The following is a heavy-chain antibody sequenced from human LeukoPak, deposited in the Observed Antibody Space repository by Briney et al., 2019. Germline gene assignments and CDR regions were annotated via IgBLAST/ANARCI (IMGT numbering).Heavy chain of an antibody. D-gene: IGHD6-13*01. J-gene: IGHJ5*02. CDR2: INHSGST. CDR3: ARRAGRLPASPGYSSSWSTRRHGFDP. V-gene: IGHV4-34*01. CDR1: GGSFSGYY. Sequence: SETLSLTCAVYGGSFSGYYWSWIRQPPGKGLEWIGEINHSGSTNYNPSLKSRVTISVDTSKNQFSLKLSSVTAADTAVYYCARRAGRLPASPGYSSSWSTRRHGFDPWGQGTLVTVSS.